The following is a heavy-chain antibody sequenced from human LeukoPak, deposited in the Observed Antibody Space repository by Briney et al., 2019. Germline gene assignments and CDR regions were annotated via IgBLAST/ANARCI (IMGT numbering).Heavy chain of an antibody. J-gene: IGHJ6*02. CDR3: AKDLFRDYSNYEYYYYGMDV. CDR2: ISGSGGST. V-gene: IGHV3-23*01. Sequence: PGGSLRLSCAASGFTFSRYAVHWVRQAPGKGLEWVSAISGSGGSTYYADSVKGRFTISRDNSKNTLYLQMNSLRAEDTAVYYCAKDLFRDYSNYEYYYYGMDVWGQGTTVTVSS. D-gene: IGHD4-4*01. CDR1: GFTFSRYA.